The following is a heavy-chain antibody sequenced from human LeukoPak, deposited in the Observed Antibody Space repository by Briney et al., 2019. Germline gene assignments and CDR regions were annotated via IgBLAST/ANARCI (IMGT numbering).Heavy chain of an antibody. V-gene: IGHV3-48*02. J-gene: IGHJ4*02. CDR3: ARDKDYAFDY. CDR2: IRTDSSTM. D-gene: IGHD3-16*01. Sequence: PGGSLRLSCAASGFTFSSYSMNWVRQAPGKGLEWVSHIRTDSSTMFYSDSVKGRFTIYRDNARNSLYLQMSSLRDEDTAVYYCARDKDYAFDYWGQGTLVTVSS. CDR1: GFTFSSYS.